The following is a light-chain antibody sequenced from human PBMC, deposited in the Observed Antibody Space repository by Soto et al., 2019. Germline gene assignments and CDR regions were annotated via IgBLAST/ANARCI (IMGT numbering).Light chain of an antibody. Sequence: QSALTQPASVSGSPGQSITISCTGTSSDVGGYNYVYWYQQHPGKAPKLMIYDVSNRPSGVSNRFSGSKSVNTASLTISGIQADDEADYYCSAYTSRSTLVFGGGTKLTVL. J-gene: IGLJ2*01. CDR1: SSDVGGYNY. CDR3: SAYTSRSTLV. V-gene: IGLV2-14*01. CDR2: DVS.